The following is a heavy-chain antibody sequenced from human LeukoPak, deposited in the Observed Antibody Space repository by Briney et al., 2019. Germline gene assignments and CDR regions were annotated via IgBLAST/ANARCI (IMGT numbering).Heavy chain of an antibody. Sequence: GGSLRLSCAASGFTFSSYAMSWVRQAPGKGLEWVSVIYSGGSTYYADSVKGRFTISRDNSKNTLYLQMNSLRAEDTAVYYCASMLWFGENDYWGQGTLVTVSS. CDR2: IYSGGST. CDR1: GFTFSSYA. D-gene: IGHD3-10*01. V-gene: IGHV3-66*01. J-gene: IGHJ4*02. CDR3: ASMLWFGENDY.